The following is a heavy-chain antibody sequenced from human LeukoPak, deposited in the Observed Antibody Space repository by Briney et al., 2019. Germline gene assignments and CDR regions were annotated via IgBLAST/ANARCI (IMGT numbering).Heavy chain of an antibody. V-gene: IGHV3-66*02. D-gene: IGHD6-19*01. J-gene: IGHJ4*02. CDR2: IYSGGST. Sequence: PGGSLRLSCAASRFTVSSNYMSWVRQAPGKGLEWVSVIYSGGSTYYADSVKGRFTISRDNSKNTLYLQMNSLRAEDTAVYYCARATGSGWYGIDYWGQGTLVTVSS. CDR1: RFTVSSNY. CDR3: ARATGSGWYGIDY.